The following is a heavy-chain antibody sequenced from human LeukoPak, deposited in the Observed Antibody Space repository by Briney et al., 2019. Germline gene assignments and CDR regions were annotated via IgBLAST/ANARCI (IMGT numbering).Heavy chain of an antibody. CDR1: GFPFSVSD. CDR2: IRDKANSDAT. Sequence: GGPLRLSGAASGFPFSVSDIHRARQPPGQGPKGIGRIRDKANSDATGYAASVKGRFTISRDDSKNTAYLQMNSLKIEDTALYYCSRHGYYYGSVMAEDYWGQGTLVTVSS. V-gene: IGHV3-73*01. D-gene: IGHD3-10*01. J-gene: IGHJ4*02. CDR3: SRHGYYYGSVMAEDY.